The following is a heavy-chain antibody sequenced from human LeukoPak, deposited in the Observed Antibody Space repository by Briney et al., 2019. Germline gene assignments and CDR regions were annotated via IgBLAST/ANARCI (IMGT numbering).Heavy chain of an antibody. D-gene: IGHD5-18*01. V-gene: IGHV3-48*03. CDR1: GYTFSRYD. CDR3: ARANGGYSYGYPDY. CDR2: IYIRGSPI. J-gene: IGHJ4*02. Sequence: AGGSLTLSCAASGYTFSRYDMNWVRHAPGRGPEWVSYIYIRGSPIYYADSVKGRFTISRDNAKNSLFLQMNSLRAEDTAIYYCARANGGYSYGYPDYWGQGTLVTVSS.